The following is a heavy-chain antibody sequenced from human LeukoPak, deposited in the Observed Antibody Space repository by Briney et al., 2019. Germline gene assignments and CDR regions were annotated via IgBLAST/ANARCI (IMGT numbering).Heavy chain of an antibody. D-gene: IGHD2-2*01. CDR2: FDPEDGGT. CDR3: ATPGPAPINNWFET. V-gene: IGHV1-24*01. Sequence: ASVKVSCKVSGHTLTELSMHWVRQAPGKGLEWMGSFDPEDGGTVYAQNFQDRVTLTEDTSIDTAYMELYILRSEDTAVYYCATPGPAPINNWFETWGQGTLVTVSS. CDR1: GHTLTELS. J-gene: IGHJ5*02.